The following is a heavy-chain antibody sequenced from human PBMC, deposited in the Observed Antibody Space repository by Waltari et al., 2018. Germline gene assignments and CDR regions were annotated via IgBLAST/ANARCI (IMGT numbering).Heavy chain of an antibody. CDR3: ARDNRYSGSCLDY. D-gene: IGHD1-26*01. CDR2: ISYDGSNK. Sequence: QVQLVESGGGVVQPGRSLRLSCAASGFTFSSYAMHGVRQAPGKGLEWVAVISYDGSNKYYADSVKGRFTISRDNSKNTLYLQMNSLRAEDTAVYYCARDNRYSGSCLDYWGQGTLVTVSS. J-gene: IGHJ4*02. V-gene: IGHV3-30-3*01. CDR1: GFTFSSYA.